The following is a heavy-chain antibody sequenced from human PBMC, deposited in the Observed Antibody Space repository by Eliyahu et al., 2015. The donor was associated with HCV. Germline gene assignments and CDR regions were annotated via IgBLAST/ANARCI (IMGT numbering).Heavy chain of an antibody. V-gene: IGHV1-69*01. D-gene: IGHD6-19*01. Sequence: QVQLVQSGAEVRKPGSSVKVSCKASGGTFSTYVINWVRQAPGQGLEWMGGVTPVFGTAKYAQKFQGRVTITADESRSTAYMELSSLRSEDTAIYYCSRPSADNSDLAKAFDYWGQGTLVTVSS. CDR2: VTPVFGTA. J-gene: IGHJ4*02. CDR1: GGTFSTYV. CDR3: SRPSADNSDLAKAFDY.